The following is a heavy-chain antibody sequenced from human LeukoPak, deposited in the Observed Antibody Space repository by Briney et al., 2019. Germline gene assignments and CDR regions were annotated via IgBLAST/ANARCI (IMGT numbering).Heavy chain of an antibody. CDR3: ARARGGWELLHDY. CDR1: GGSISSSSYY. CDR2: IYYSGST. D-gene: IGHD1-26*01. Sequence: SETLSLTCTVSGGSISSSSYYWGWIRQPPGKGLEWIGSIYYSGSTYYNPSLKSRVTISVDTSKNQFSLKLSSVTAADTAVYYCARARGGWELLHDYWGQGTLVTVSS. V-gene: IGHV4-39*07. J-gene: IGHJ4*02.